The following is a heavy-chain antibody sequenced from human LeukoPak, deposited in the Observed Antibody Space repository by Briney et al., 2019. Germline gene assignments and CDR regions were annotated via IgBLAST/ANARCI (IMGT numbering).Heavy chain of an antibody. CDR2: IIPIFGTA. J-gene: IGHJ3*02. Sequence: ASVKVSCKASGGTFSSYAISWVRQAPGQGLEWMGGIIPIFGTANYAQKFQGRVTITADESTSTAYMELSSLRSEDTAVYYCASGGGSSSSPAPLNAFDIWGQGTMVTVSS. D-gene: IGHD6-6*01. CDR3: ASGGGSSSSPAPLNAFDI. CDR1: GGTFSSYA. V-gene: IGHV1-69*13.